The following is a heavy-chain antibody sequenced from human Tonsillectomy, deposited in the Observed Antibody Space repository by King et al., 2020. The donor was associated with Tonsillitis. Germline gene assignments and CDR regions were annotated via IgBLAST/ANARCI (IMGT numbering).Heavy chain of an antibody. V-gene: IGHV3-7*03. CDR3: VRDSTVSTFQGFDP. D-gene: IGHD4-17*01. Sequence: VQLVESGGGLVQPGGSLRLSCAASGFTFNTYWMGWVRQAPGKGLEWVANIKQDGSEKYYVDSVKGRFTISRDNAKNSMYLQMNSLRAEDTAVYYCVRDSTVSTFQGFDPRGQGTLVTVSS. CDR1: GFTFNTYW. CDR2: IKQDGSEK. J-gene: IGHJ5*02.